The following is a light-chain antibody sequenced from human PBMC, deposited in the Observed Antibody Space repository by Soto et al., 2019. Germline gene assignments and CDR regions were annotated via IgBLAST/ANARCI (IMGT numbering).Light chain of an antibody. CDR2: DAS. Sequence: EIVLTQSPATLSLSPGERATLSCRASQSVGSYFAWYQQKPGQAPRLLIYDASNRATGIPARFSGSVSGTDFTLTISSLEPEDFAIYYCQQRGNWPPITFGQGTRLEIK. V-gene: IGKV3-11*01. CDR3: QQRGNWPPIT. CDR1: QSVGSY. J-gene: IGKJ5*01.